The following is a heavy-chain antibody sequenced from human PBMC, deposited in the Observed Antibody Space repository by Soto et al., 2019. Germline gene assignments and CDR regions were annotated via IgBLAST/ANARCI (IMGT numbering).Heavy chain of an antibody. Sequence: QVQLVQSGAEEKKPGASVKVSCKVSGYTLTELAMHWVRQAPGKGLEWMGGFDPEDGETIYAQKFQGRVTMTEDTSTYTAYMELSSLRSEDTAVYYCASWKIAESSYYYGMDVWGQGTTVTVSS. D-gene: IGHD6-13*01. CDR1: GYTLTELA. V-gene: IGHV1-24*01. J-gene: IGHJ6*02. CDR2: FDPEDGET. CDR3: ASWKIAESSYYYGMDV.